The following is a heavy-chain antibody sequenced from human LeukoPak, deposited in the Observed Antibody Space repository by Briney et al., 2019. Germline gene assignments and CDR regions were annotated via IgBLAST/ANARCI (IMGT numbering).Heavy chain of an antibody. V-gene: IGHV3-30*02. J-gene: IGHJ4*02. CDR3: AKVHYDFWSGYVDY. CDR1: GFIFNTYG. D-gene: IGHD3-3*01. CDR2: ISYDGSRK. Sequence: GGSLRLSCAASGFIFNTYGMHWVRQAPGKGLEWVSYISYDGSRKNYADSVKGRFTISRDNSKNTLFLQMNSLKAEDTAVYYCAKVHYDFWSGYVDYWGQGTLVTVSS.